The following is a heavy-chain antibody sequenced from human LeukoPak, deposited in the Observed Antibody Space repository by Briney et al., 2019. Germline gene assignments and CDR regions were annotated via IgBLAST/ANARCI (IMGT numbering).Heavy chain of an antibody. J-gene: IGHJ5*02. Sequence: PSETLSLTCTASGYSISSGYYWGWIRQPPGKGLEWIGSIYHSGSTYYNPSLKSRVTISVDTSKNQFSLKLSSVTAADTAVYYCARGLGYYENWFDPWGQGTLVTVSS. D-gene: IGHD3-22*01. CDR3: ARGLGYYENWFDP. CDR1: GYSISSGYY. CDR2: IYHSGST. V-gene: IGHV4-38-2*02.